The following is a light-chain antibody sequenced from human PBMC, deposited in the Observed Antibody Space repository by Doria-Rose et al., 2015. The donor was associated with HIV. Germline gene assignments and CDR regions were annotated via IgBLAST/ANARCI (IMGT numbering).Light chain of an antibody. CDR2: AAS. CDR1: QNINRF. J-gene: IGKJ1*01. V-gene: IGKV1-39*01. Sequence: TQSPSSLSASVGDRVTITCRASQNINRFLNWYQQKSGKVPKVLIYAASSSQSGVPSRFSGSGSGTDFTLTISSLQPEDFATYYCQQSFSTPRTFGQGTKVEI. CDR3: QQSFSTPRT.